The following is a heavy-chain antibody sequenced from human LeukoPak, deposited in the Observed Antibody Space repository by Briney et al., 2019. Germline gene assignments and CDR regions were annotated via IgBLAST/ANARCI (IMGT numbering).Heavy chain of an antibody. Sequence: GGSLRLSCAASGFTFSSYAMSWVRQAPGKGLEWVSAISGSGGSTYYADSVKGRFTISRDNSKNTLYLQMNSLRAEDTAVYYCAKGYHCSSTSCYLTAYYYYYGMDVWGQGTTVTVSS. J-gene: IGHJ6*02. CDR2: ISGSGGST. CDR1: GFTFSSYA. V-gene: IGHV3-23*01. CDR3: AKGYHCSSTSCYLTAYYYYYGMDV. D-gene: IGHD2-2*01.